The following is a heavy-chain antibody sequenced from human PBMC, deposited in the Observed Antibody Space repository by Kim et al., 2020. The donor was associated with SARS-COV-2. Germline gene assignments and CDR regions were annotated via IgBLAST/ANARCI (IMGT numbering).Heavy chain of an antibody. J-gene: IGHJ6*02. CDR2: IIPILGIA. V-gene: IGHV1-69*04. Sequence: SVKVSCKASGGTFSSYAISWVRQAPGQGLEWMGRIIPILGIANYAQKFQGRVTITADKSTSTAYMELSSLRSEDTAVYYCARATQMGERLGEPDRDRYYYYGMDVWGQGTTVTVSS. CDR1: GGTFSSYA. D-gene: IGHD3-16*01. CDR3: ARATQMGERLGEPDRDRYYYYGMDV.